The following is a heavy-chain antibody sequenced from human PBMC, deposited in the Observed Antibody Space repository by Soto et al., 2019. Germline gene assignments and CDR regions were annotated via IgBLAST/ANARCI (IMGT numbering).Heavy chain of an antibody. CDR3: ARSRPYSGPLGKSYYYGMDV. D-gene: IGHD3-16*01. CDR2: ISPNSGDT. J-gene: IGHJ6*02. Sequence: ASVKVSCKASGYTFTGYYMHWVRLAPGQGLQWMGWISPNSGDTNYAQKFQGRVTMTRDTSISTVYMELSRLRSDDTAVYFCARSRPYSGPLGKSYYYGMDVWGQGTTVT. V-gene: IGHV1-2*02. CDR1: GYTFTGYY.